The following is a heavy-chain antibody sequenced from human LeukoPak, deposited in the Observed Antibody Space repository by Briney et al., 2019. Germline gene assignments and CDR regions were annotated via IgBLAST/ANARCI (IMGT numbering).Heavy chain of an antibody. CDR3: ARDDYMTTESWFDP. CDR1: GGSFSGYY. Sequence: SETLSLTCAVYGGSFSGYYWSWIRQPPGKGLEWIGEINHSGSTNYNPSLKSRVTISVDTSKNQFSLKLSSVTAADTAVYYCARDDYMTTESWFDPWGQGTLVTVSS. V-gene: IGHV4-34*01. CDR2: INHSGST. D-gene: IGHD4-11*01. J-gene: IGHJ5*02.